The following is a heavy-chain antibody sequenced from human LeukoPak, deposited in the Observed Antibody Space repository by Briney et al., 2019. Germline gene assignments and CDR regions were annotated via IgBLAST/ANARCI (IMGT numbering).Heavy chain of an antibody. CDR2: IWYDGSNK. V-gene: IGHV3-33*06. Sequence: GRSLRLSCAASGFTFSSYGMHWVRQAPGKGLEWVAVIWYDGSNKYYADSVKGRFTISRDNSKNTLYLQMNSLRAEDTAVYYCAKDNPEDIVVVVAATLVVWFDPWGQGTLVTVSS. D-gene: IGHD2-15*01. J-gene: IGHJ5*02. CDR3: AKDNPEDIVVVVAATLVVWFDP. CDR1: GFTFSSYG.